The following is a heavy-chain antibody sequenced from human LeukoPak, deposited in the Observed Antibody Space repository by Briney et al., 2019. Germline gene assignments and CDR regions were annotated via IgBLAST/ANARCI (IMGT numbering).Heavy chain of an antibody. CDR1: GYSFTSYW. J-gene: IGHJ4*02. V-gene: IGHV5-10-1*01. Sequence: GESLRISCKGSGYSFTSYWISWVRQMPGKGLGWMGRIDPSDSYTNYSPSFQGHVTISADKSISTAYLQWSSLKASDTAMYYCARRQYSSSWYDYWGQGTLVTVSS. CDR2: IDPSDSYT. D-gene: IGHD6-13*01. CDR3: ARRQYSSSWYDY.